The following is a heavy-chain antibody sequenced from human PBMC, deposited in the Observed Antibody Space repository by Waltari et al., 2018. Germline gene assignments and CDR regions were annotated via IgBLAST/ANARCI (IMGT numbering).Heavy chain of an antibody. D-gene: IGHD3-3*01. J-gene: IGHJ3*02. Sequence: QLQLQESGPGLVKPSETLSLTCTVSGGSISSSSYYWGWIRQPPGKGLEWIGSSYYSGSTYYNPSLKSRVTISVDTSKNQFSLKLSSVTAADTAVYYCATALYDFWSGATDAFDIWGQGTMVTVSS. CDR3: ATALYDFWSGATDAFDI. CDR1: GGSISSSSYY. V-gene: IGHV4-39*01. CDR2: SYYSGST.